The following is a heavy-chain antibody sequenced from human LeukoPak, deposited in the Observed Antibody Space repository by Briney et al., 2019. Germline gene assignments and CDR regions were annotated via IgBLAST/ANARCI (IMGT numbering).Heavy chain of an antibody. CDR2: IYYTGST. CDR1: GGSISSGGYFY. D-gene: IGHD3-22*01. CDR3: ARDRDGYSQFDS. J-gene: IGHJ4*02. Sequence: PSETLSLTCTVSGGSISSGGYFYYGWIRQHPGKGLEWIGYIYYTGSTYYDPSLKSRVSISVDTSKNQFSLKLSSVTAADTAVYYCARDRDGYSQFDSWGQGTLSPSPQ. V-gene: IGHV4-31*03.